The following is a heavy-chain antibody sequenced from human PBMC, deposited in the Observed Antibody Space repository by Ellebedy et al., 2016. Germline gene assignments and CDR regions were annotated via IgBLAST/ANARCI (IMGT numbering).Heavy chain of an antibody. CDR1: GGSISSYY. D-gene: IGHD1-26*01. Sequence: SETLSLXXTVSGGSISSYYWSWIRQPAGKGLEWIGRIYTSGSTNYNPSLKSRVTMSVDTSKNQFSLKLSSVTAADTAVYYCARESYGAWSYYFDYWGQGTLVTVSS. J-gene: IGHJ4*02. CDR2: IYTSGST. CDR3: ARESYGAWSYYFDY. V-gene: IGHV4-4*07.